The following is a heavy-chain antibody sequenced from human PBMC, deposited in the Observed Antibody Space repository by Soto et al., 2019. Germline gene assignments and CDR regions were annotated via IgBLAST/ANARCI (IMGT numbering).Heavy chain of an antibody. CDR1: GASISSGGHY. J-gene: IGHJ6*02. V-gene: IGHV4-31*03. Sequence: QVQLQESGPGLVNTSQTLSLTCTLSGASISSGGHYWRWIRQHPGKGLEWIGCIYNSGTTYFKPSLRSRLTISVDTSKNHFSLRLSSVTAADTAVYYCARGQRGLYPYYYGMDVWGQGTTVTVSS. CDR2: IYNSGTT. CDR3: ARGQRGLYPYYYGMDV. D-gene: IGHD3-10*01.